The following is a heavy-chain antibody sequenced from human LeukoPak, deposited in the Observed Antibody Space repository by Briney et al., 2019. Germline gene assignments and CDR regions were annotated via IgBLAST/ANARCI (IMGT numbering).Heavy chain of an antibody. J-gene: IGHJ6*02. CDR3: ARHFSTYSYGLDV. Sequence: PGGSLRLSCAASGFTFSSYAMSWVRQAPGKGLEWVANINPDGSAKYYVDSVKGRFTISRDNAENSLYLQMNSLRPEDTAVYYCARHFSTYSYGLDVWGQGTTVTVSS. CDR2: INPDGSAK. CDR1: GFTFSSYA. V-gene: IGHV3-7*01. D-gene: IGHD3-3*02.